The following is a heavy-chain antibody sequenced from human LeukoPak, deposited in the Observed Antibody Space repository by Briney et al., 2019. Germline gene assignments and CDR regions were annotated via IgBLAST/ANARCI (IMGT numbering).Heavy chain of an antibody. CDR3: AKLWSYYFDF. J-gene: IGHJ4*02. D-gene: IGHD3-16*01. Sequence: GESLKISCQGSGYSSTSHWIGWVRQMPGKGLEWMGIIYPDDSDTRYSPSFQGQVTISADKSINTAYLQWTSLKASDTAMYFCAKLWSYYFDFWGQGTLVTVSS. CDR1: GYSSTSHW. CDR2: IYPDDSDT. V-gene: IGHV5-51*01.